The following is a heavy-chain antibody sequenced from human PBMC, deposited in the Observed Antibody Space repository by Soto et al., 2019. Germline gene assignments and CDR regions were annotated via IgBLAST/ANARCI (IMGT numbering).Heavy chain of an antibody. V-gene: IGHV1-69*06. CDR1: GGTFRIYA. J-gene: IGHJ6*02. Sequence: VASVKVSFKASGGTFRIYAISCVRQSPGQGLEWMGGIIPIFGTANYAQKFQGRVTITADKSTSTAYMELSSLRSEDTAVYYCAVSSSSYYYYYYGMDVWGQGTTVTVSS. CDR2: IIPIFGTA. D-gene: IGHD6-6*01. CDR3: AVSSSSYYYYYYGMDV.